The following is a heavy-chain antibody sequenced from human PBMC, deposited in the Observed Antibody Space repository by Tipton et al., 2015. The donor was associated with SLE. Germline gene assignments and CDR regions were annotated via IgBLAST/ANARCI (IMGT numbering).Heavy chain of an antibody. CDR3: ARGLSSLVGFYYYYYMDV. Sequence: TLSLTCAVYGGSFSGYYWSWIRQPPGKGLEWIGEINHSGSTTYNPSLKSRVTISIDTSKNQLSLKLSSVTAADTAVYYCARGLSSLVGFYYYYYMDVWGKGTTVTVSS. D-gene: IGHD2-8*02. CDR1: GGSFSGYY. V-gene: IGHV4-34*01. CDR2: INHSGST. J-gene: IGHJ6*03.